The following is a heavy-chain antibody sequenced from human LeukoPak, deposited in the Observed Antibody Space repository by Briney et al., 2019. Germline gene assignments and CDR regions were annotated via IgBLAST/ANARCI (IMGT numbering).Heavy chain of an antibody. CDR3: AKVRTGHYFDY. J-gene: IGHJ4*02. V-gene: IGHV3-30*18. CDR2: ISYDGSNK. D-gene: IGHD1-1*01. CDR1: GFTFSSYG. Sequence: PGRSLRLSCAASGFTFSSYGMHWVRQAPGKGLEWVAVISYDGSNKYYADSVKGRFTISRDNSNNTLFLQMNSLRAEDTAVYYCAKVRTGHYFDYWGQGTLVTVSS.